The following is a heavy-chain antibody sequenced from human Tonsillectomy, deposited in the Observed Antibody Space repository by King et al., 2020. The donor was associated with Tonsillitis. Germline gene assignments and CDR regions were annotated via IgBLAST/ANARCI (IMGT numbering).Heavy chain of an antibody. D-gene: IGHD3-22*01. Sequence: QLVESGPEVKKPGTSVKVPCKASGFTFTSSAVQWVRQARGQRLEWIGWIVVSTGNTNYAQKFQERVTITRDMSTSTAYMELSSLRSEDTAVYYCAADHAYYYYNTAYNFGYWGQGTLVTVSS. J-gene: IGHJ4*01. V-gene: IGHV1-58*01. CDR2: IVVSTGNT. CDR3: AADHAYYYYNTAYNFGY. CDR1: GFTFTSSA.